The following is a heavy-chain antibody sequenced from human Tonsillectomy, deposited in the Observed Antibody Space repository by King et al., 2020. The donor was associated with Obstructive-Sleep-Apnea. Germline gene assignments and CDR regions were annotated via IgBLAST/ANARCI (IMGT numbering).Heavy chain of an antibody. V-gene: IGHV3-48*01. J-gene: IGHJ4*02. CDR2: ISSSSSTI. D-gene: IGHD3-10*01. CDR1: GVTFSSYS. CDR3: TTRIRITMVREGDY. Sequence: VQLVESGGGLVQPGGSLRLSCAASGVTFSSYSMNWVRQAPGKGLEWVSYISSSSSTIYYADSVKGRFTISRDNAKNSRYLQMNSLRAEDTAVYYCTTRIRITMVREGDYWGQGTLVTVSS.